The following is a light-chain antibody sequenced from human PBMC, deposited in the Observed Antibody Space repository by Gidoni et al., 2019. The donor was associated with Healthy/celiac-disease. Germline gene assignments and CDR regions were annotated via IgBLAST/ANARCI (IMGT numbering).Light chain of an antibody. CDR2: DAS. J-gene: IGKJ1*01. CDR3: QQYDKLPPWT. Sequence: DIQMTQSPSSLSASVGDRVTITCQASQDISNYVNWYQQKPGKAPKLLIYDASNLETGVPSRFSGSGSGTDFTFTISSLQPEDIATYYCQQYDKLPPWTFGQGTKVEIK. V-gene: IGKV1-33*01. CDR1: QDISNY.